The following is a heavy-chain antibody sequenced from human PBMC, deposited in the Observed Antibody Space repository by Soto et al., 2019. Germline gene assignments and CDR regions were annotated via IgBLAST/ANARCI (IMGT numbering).Heavy chain of an antibody. V-gene: IGHV2-5*01. D-gene: IGHD2-21*02. J-gene: IGHJ5*02. CDR1: GFSLSTSGVG. CDR2: IYWNDDK. CDR3: AHIYCGGDCYSAGPNWFDP. Sequence: SGLTLVNPTQTLTLTCTFSGFSLSTSGVGVGWIRQPPGKALEWLALIYWNDDKRYSPSLKSRLTITKDTSKNQVVLTMTNMDPVDTATYYCAHIYCGGDCYSAGPNWFDPWGQGTLVTVSS.